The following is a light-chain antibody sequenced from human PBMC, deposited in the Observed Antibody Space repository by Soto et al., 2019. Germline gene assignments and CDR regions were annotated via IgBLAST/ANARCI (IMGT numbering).Light chain of an antibody. CDR2: GAS. Sequence: DIQMTQSPSTLSASVGDRVTITCRASQNIGSWLAWYQQISGRAPNLLIYGASSLQSGVPSRFSGSGSGTEFTLTISSLQPDDFATYYCQQYNTYSWTFGQGTKVDI. CDR3: QQYNTYSWT. J-gene: IGKJ1*01. V-gene: IGKV1-5*01. CDR1: QNIGSW.